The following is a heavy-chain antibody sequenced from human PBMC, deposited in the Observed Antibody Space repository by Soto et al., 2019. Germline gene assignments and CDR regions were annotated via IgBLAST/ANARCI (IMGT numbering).Heavy chain of an antibody. Sequence: QVQVVQSGAEVKKPGSSVKVSCKVSGGTFSNYAIDWVRLDRGHGLEWMGGIVPIFGTTYYTQKFQGRATIIADDSATTAYLEMSSLRSEDTPIYYCARVEAVAGLYNYHGLDVWGQGTAVTVSS. CDR1: GGTFSNYA. V-gene: IGHV1-69*12. CDR3: ARVEAVAGLYNYHGLDV. J-gene: IGHJ6*02. D-gene: IGHD6-19*01. CDR2: IVPIFGTT.